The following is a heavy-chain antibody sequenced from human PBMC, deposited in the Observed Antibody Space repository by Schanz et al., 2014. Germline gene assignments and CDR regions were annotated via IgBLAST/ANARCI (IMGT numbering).Heavy chain of an antibody. CDR3: AKVAPAATYLDS. D-gene: IGHD2-2*01. Sequence: EVRLVESGGGLVKPGGSLRLSCAASGFSFSTYGMTWVRQAPGKGLEWVSDISDSGDSTHYADSVKGRFTISRDNAKNSLFLQMNSLSAEDTAVYYCAKVAPAATYLDSWGLGTLVTDSS. CDR1: GFSFSTYG. V-gene: IGHV3-21*05. J-gene: IGHJ4*02. CDR2: ISDSGDST.